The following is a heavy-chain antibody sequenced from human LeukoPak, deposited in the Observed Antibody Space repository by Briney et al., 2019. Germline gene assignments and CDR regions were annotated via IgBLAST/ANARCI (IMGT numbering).Heavy chain of an antibody. V-gene: IGHV1-18*01. J-gene: IGHJ3*02. CDR2: ISAYNGNT. CDR1: GYTFTSYG. Sequence: ASVKVSCKASGYTFTSYGISWVRQAPGQGLEWMGWISAYNGNTNYAQKLQGRVTMTTDTSTSTAYMELRSLRSDDTAVYYCARESAFGVVIPDAFDIWGQGTMVTVSS. CDR3: ARESAFGVVIPDAFDI. D-gene: IGHD3-3*01.